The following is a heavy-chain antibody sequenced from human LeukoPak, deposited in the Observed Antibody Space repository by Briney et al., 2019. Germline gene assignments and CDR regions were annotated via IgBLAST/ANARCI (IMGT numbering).Heavy chain of an antibody. CDR1: GFTFSSYA. Sequence: PGGSLRLSCAASGFTFSSYAMSWVRQAPGKGLEWVSAISGSGGSTYYADSVKGRFTISRDNSKNTLYLQMNSLRAEDTAVYYCAKVITPIRASGYSSGWSLFDCFDYWGQGTLVTVSP. V-gene: IGHV3-23*01. D-gene: IGHD6-19*01. J-gene: IGHJ4*02. CDR2: ISGSGGST. CDR3: AKVITPIRASGYSSGWSLFDCFDY.